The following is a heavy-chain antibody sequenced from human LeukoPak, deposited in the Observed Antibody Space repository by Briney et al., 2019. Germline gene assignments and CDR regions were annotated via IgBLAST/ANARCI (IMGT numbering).Heavy chain of an antibody. CDR3: ARSAPGRAAPFDY. CDR2: ISYSGRT. Sequence: SETLSLTCTVSDGSISSNSYYWGWIRQPPGKGLEWIGSISYSGRTYYNPSLESRVTISVDNSKNQFSLKVSSVTAADTAVYYCARSAPGRAAPFDYWGQGTLVTVSS. V-gene: IGHV4-39*07. D-gene: IGHD6-13*01. J-gene: IGHJ4*02. CDR1: DGSISSNSYY.